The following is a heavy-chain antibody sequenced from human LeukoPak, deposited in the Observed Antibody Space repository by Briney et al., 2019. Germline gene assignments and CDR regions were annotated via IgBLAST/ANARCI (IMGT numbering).Heavy chain of an antibody. J-gene: IGHJ6*03. Sequence: GASVKVSCKASGYTFTSYDINWVRQATGQGLEWMGWMNPNSGNTGYAQKFQGRVTMTRNTSISTAYMELSSLRSEDTAVYYCARDFKGLPSMVRGVIKDYMDVWGKGTTVTVSS. CDR1: GYTFTSYD. CDR2: MNPNSGNT. CDR3: ARDFKGLPSMVRGVIKDYMDV. D-gene: IGHD3-10*01. V-gene: IGHV1-8*01.